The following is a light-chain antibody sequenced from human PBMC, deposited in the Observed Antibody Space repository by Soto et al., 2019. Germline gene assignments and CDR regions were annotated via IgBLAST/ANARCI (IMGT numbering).Light chain of an antibody. CDR3: EPSNKWPYT. Sequence: IVMTQSPATLSVSPGERATLSCRASQSVSSNLAWYQHTPGQAPRLPFYGASTRAAGIPARFSGGGSVTDFTPAISGLLSEDFAVYYCEPSNKWPYTFGQGTKLEIK. J-gene: IGKJ2*01. V-gene: IGKV3-15*01. CDR1: QSVSSN. CDR2: GAS.